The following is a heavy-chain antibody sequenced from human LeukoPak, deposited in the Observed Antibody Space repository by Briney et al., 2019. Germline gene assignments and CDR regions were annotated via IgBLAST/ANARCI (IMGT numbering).Heavy chain of an antibody. CDR1: GYTFTGYY. CDR3: ARELARSYWYFDL. J-gene: IGHJ2*01. CDR2: INPNSGGT. D-gene: IGHD1-1*01. Sequence: GASVKVSCKASGYTFTGYYIHWVRQAPGQGLEWMGWINPNSGGTNYAQKFQGRVTMTRDTSISTAYMELNRLISDDTAVYYCARELARSYWYFDLWGRGTLVTVSS. V-gene: IGHV1-2*02.